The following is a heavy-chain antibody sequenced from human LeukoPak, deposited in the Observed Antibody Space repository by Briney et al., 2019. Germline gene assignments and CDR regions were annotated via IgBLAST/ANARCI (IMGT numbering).Heavy chain of an antibody. Sequence: QSGGSLRLSCAASGFTFSSYAMSWVRQAPGKGLEWVSAISGSGGSTYYADSVKGRFTISRDNSKNTLYLQMNSLRAEDTAVYYCARVMGRYCSSTSCYVDYWGQGTLVTVSS. CDR1: GFTFSSYA. CDR3: ARVMGRYCSSTSCYVDY. D-gene: IGHD2-2*01. J-gene: IGHJ4*02. V-gene: IGHV3-23*01. CDR2: ISGSGGST.